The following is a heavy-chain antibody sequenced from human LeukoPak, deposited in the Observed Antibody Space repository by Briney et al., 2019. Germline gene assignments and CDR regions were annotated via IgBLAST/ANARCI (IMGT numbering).Heavy chain of an antibody. CDR2: ISYSGIT. J-gene: IGHJ6*02. Sequence: SETLSLTCTVVGVSVTTSGYYGAWIRQPPGRGLEWIGSISYSGITYYKPSLRGRVTISGDTAKNQFSLKLSSVTAADTAVYYCARHNDYASLMDVWGQGTTVTVSS. D-gene: IGHD2-2*01. CDR1: GVSVTTSGYY. V-gene: IGHV4-39*01. CDR3: ARHNDYASLMDV.